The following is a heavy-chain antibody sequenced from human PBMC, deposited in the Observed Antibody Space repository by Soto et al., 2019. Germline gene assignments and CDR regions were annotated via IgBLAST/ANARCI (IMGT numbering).Heavy chain of an antibody. Sequence: QVQLVQSGAEVKKPGSSVKVSCKASGDTLRTHSISWVRKAPGQGLEWMGGTTPMIGTTDYAEKFQGRGTIPADESTTTSYMELSSLRPDDTAVDYCAAGDSSDTGDHWGQGTLVTVSS. CDR1: GDTLRTHS. V-gene: IGHV1-69*01. D-gene: IGHD5-18*01. CDR2: TTPMIGTT. CDR3: AAGDSSDTGDH. J-gene: IGHJ4*02.